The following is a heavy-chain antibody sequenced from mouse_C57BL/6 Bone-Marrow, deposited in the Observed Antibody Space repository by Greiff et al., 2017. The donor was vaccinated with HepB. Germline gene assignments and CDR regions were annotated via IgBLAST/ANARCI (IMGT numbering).Heavy chain of an antibody. CDR1: GYTFTSYW. D-gene: IGHD2-4*01. J-gene: IGHJ4*01. CDR2: IYPGSGST. CDR3: ARRDYDYLYYAMDD. Sequence: VQLQQPGAELVKPGASVKMSCKASGYTFTSYWITWVKQRPGQGLEWIGDIYPGSGSTNYNEKFKGKATLTVDTSSSTAYMQLSSLTSEDSAVYYCARRDYDYLYYAMDDWGQGTSVTVSS. V-gene: IGHV1-55*01.